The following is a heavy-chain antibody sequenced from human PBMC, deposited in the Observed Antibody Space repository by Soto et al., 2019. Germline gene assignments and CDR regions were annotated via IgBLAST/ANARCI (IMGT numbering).Heavy chain of an antibody. CDR1: GYTFTYYD. V-gene: IGHV1-8*01. D-gene: IGHD4-17*01. J-gene: IGHJ4*02. Sequence: QVQLVQSGAEVKKPGASVKVSCKASGYTFTYYDIHWVRQATGQGLEWMGWMNPNNGNTAYAQNFQGRVSMKRNTSISTAHMELSSLRSEDTAVYYCARGDGDFGSSLDFWGQGTVVTVSS. CDR2: MNPNNGNT. CDR3: ARGDGDFGSSLDF.